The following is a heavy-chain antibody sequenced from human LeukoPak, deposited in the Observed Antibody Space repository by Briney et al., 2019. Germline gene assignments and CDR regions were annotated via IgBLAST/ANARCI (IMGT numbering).Heavy chain of an antibody. CDR1: GGSISSGSYY. V-gene: IGHV4-61*02. CDR3: AGERVYDSSGYYPAAYFDY. Sequence: PSQTLSLTCTVSGGSISSGSYYWSWIRQPAGKGLEWIGRIYTSGSTNYNPSLKSRVTISVDTSKNQFSLKLSSVTAADTAVYYCAGERVYDSSGYYPAAYFDYWGQGTLVTVSS. CDR2: IYTSGST. D-gene: IGHD3-22*01. J-gene: IGHJ4*02.